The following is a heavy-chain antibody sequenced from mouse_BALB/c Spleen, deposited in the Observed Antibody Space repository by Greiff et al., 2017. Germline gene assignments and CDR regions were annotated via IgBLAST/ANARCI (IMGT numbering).Heavy chain of an antibody. D-gene: IGHD2-4*01. V-gene: IGHV3-2*02. CDR3: ARWGYDYDGENFDD. J-gene: IGHJ2*01. CDR2: ISYSGST. Sequence: EVKLQESGPGLVKPSQSLSLTCTVTGYSITSDYAWNWIRQFPGNKLEWMGYISYSGSTSYNPSLKSRISITRDTSKNQFFLQLNSVTTEDTATYYCARWGYDYDGENFDDWGQGTTLTVSS. CDR1: GYSITSDYA.